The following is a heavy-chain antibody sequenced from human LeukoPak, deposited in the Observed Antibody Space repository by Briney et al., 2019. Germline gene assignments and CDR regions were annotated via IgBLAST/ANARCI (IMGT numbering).Heavy chain of an antibody. D-gene: IGHD3-10*01. CDR3: ARRRRGDGGMDV. J-gene: IGHJ6*02. V-gene: IGHV3-13*01. CDR1: GFTFSSYD. Sequence: GGSLRLSCAASGFTFSSYDMHWVRQATGKGLEWVSAIGIAGDTYYPGSVKGRFTISRENAKNSLYLQMNSLRAGDTAVYYCARRRRGDGGMDVWGQGTTVTVSS. CDR2: IGIAGDT.